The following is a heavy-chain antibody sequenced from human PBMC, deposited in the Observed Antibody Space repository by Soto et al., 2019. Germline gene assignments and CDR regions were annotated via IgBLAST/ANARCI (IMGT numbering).Heavy chain of an antibody. D-gene: IGHD3-10*01. J-gene: IGHJ4*02. CDR2: INPSGSV. V-gene: IGHV4-34*01. CDR1: GGSFHGYY. Sequence: QVQLQQWGAGVLTPSETLSLTCAVYGGSFHGYYWSWIRKPPGTGLEWIGEINPSGSVNFNPTFKSRVSIVLDPAKNPMSVHRSSVSAADTAIDYGAKGPQAGYYDSGTFYASVHWCQGTLVTVSS. CDR3: AKGPQAGYYDSGTFYASVH.